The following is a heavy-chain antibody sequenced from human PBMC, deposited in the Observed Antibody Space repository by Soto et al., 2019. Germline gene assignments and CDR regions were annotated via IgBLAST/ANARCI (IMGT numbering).Heavy chain of an antibody. CDR1: GSIFSSYG. Sequence: QVQLVESGGGVVQPGRSLRLSCAASGSIFSSYGMHWVRQAPGKGLEWVAVTSYDGRNNNYADSVRGRFTISRDNSKNTLYLQMNSLRAEDTAVYYCAKDTYYHDSSGFYVFDYWGQGTPVTVSS. CDR3: AKDTYYHDSSGFYVFDY. D-gene: IGHD3-22*01. V-gene: IGHV3-30*18. J-gene: IGHJ4*02. CDR2: TSYDGRNN.